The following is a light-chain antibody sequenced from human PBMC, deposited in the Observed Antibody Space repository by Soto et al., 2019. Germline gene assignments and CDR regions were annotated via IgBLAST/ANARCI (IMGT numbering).Light chain of an antibody. V-gene: IGKV3-20*01. CDR2: GAS. CDR1: QSVSSSY. Sequence: EIVLTQSPGTLSLSPGERATLSCRASQSVSSSYLAWYQQKPGQARRLLIYGASSRATGIPDMFSGSGSGTDFTLTSSRLEPEDFAVYYCQQYGSSPTFGQGTKVEIK. J-gene: IGKJ1*01. CDR3: QQYGSSPT.